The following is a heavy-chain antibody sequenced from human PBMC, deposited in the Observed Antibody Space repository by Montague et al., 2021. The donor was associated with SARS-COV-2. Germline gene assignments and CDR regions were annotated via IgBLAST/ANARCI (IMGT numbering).Heavy chain of an antibody. Sequence: SLRLSCAASGFTFNDYAMHWVRQAPGAGLEWVAGVDWSSGYFAYADSVRGRFTISRYNAKNSLYLQMNSLKVEDTALYYRSKAPWGSYWYYFDYWGQGTLVTVSS. CDR1: GFTFNDYA. CDR2: VDWSSGYF. CDR3: SKAPWGSYWYYFDY. V-gene: IGHV3-9*01. J-gene: IGHJ4*02. D-gene: IGHD3-16*01.